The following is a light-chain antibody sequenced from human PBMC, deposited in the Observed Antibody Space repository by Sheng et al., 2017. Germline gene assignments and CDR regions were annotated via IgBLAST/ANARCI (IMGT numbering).Light chain of an antibody. V-gene: IGKV1-33*01. CDR3: QQYDNLRGVT. J-gene: IGKJ4*01. Sequence: DIQMTQSPSSLSASVGDRVTITCQASQDISNYLNWYQQKPGKAPKLLIYDASNLETGVPSRFSGSGSGTDFTFTISSLQPEDIATYYCQQYDNLRGVTFGRRDRRWRSN. CDR2: DAS. CDR1: QDISNY.